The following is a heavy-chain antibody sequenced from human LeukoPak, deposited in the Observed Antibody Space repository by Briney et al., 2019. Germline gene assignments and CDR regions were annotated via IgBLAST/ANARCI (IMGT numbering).Heavy chain of an antibody. Sequence: GGSLRLSCAASGFTFSSYSMNWVRQAPGKGLEWVSSISSSSSYIYYADSVKGRFTISRDNAKNSLYLQMNSLRAEDTAVYYCARGLTDIVVVPAASYYYYYMDVWGKGTTVTVSS. CDR2: ISSSSSYI. V-gene: IGHV3-21*01. CDR1: GFTFSSYS. J-gene: IGHJ6*03. D-gene: IGHD2-2*01. CDR3: ARGLTDIVVVPAASYYYYYMDV.